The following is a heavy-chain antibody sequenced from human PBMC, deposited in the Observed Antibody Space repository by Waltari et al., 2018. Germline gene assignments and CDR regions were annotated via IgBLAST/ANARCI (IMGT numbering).Heavy chain of an antibody. CDR1: GYTFTSYA. V-gene: IGHV1-3*01. J-gene: IGHJ6*02. CDR2: INAGNGNT. D-gene: IGHD3-3*01. CDR3: ARDSFWSGYYLYYYYGMDV. Sequence: QVQLVQSGAEVKKPGASVKVSCKASGYTFTSYAMHWVRQAPGQRLEWMGWINAGNGNTKYSQKFQGRVTISRDNSKNTLYLQMNSLRAEDTAVYYCARDSFWSGYYLYYYYGMDVWGQGP.